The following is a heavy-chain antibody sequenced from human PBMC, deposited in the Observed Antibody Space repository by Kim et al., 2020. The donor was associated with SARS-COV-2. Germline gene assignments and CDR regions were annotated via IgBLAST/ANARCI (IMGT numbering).Heavy chain of an antibody. CDR2: SEK. J-gene: IGHJ4*02. D-gene: IGHD1-26*01. Sequence: SEKYYVDSVKGRFTISRDNAKNSLYLQMNSLRAEDTAVYYCARDRGSYDYWGQGTLVTVSS. CDR3: ARDRGSYDY. V-gene: IGHV3-7*01.